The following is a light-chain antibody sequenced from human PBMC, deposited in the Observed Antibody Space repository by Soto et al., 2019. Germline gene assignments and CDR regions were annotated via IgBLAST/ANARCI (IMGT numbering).Light chain of an antibody. V-gene: IGLV2-14*01. CDR3: SSYTSSSTRVV. CDR1: SSDVGGYNY. J-gene: IGLJ2*01. Sequence: QSALTQPASVSGSPGQSITISCTGTSSDVGGYNYVSWYQQHPGKAPKLMIYDVSHRPSGVSNRFSGSKSGNTASLTISGLQAEDEAYYYCSSYTSSSTRVVFGGGTQLTVL. CDR2: DVS.